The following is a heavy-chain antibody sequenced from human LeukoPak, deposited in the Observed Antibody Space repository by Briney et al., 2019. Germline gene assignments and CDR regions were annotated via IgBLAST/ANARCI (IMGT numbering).Heavy chain of an antibody. D-gene: IGHD2-2*01. Sequence: ASVKVSCKASGYTFTTYAMNWVRQAPGQGLEWMAWIDPKSGATNYAQRFQGRVTMTRGTSIITAYMELSRLRSDDTAVYYCARGLRVSPAFDYWGQGTLVTVSS. CDR3: ARGLRVSPAFDY. CDR2: IDPKSGAT. CDR1: GYTFTTYA. J-gene: IGHJ4*02. V-gene: IGHV1-2*02.